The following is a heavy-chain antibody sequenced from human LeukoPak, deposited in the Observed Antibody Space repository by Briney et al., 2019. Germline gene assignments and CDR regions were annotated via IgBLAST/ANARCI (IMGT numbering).Heavy chain of an antibody. V-gene: IGHV4-59*01. CDR1: GFSISHGYY. CDR3: ARVIWGTFGWFDP. J-gene: IGHJ5*02. Sequence: SETLSLTCTVSGFSISHGYYWSWIRQPPGKGLEWIGYIYYSGSTNYNPSLKSRVTISVDTSKNQFSLKLSSVTAADTAVYYCARVIWGTFGWFDPWGQGTLVTVSS. CDR2: IYYSGST. D-gene: IGHD3-16*01.